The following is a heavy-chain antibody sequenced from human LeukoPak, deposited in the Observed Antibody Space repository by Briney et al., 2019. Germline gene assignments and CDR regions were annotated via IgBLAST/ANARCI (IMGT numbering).Heavy chain of an antibody. CDR1: GFNFNNYN. Sequence: GGSLRLSCAASGFNFNNYNMNWVRQAPGKGLEWVSYITLSSSTTYYADSVKGRFTISRDNAKNSLYLQMNSLRAEDTAVYYCAELGITMIGGVWGQGTLVTVSS. J-gene: IGHJ4*02. D-gene: IGHD3-10*02. CDR3: AELGITMIGGV. CDR2: ITLSSSTT. V-gene: IGHV3-48*04.